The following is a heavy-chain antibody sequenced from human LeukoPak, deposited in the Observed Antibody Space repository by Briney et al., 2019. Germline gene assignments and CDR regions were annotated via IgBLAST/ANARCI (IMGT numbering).Heavy chain of an antibody. CDR2: INAGNGNT. V-gene: IGHV1-3*01. CDR1: GYTFTSYA. CDR3: ARTYYDILTGSPSYNWFDP. J-gene: IGHJ5*02. D-gene: IGHD3-9*01. Sequence: ASVTVSCTASGYTFTSYAMHWVRQAPGQRLEWMGWINAGNGNTKYSQKFQGRVTITRDTSASTAYMELSSLRSEDTAVYYCARTYYDILTGSPSYNWFDPWGQGTLVTVSS.